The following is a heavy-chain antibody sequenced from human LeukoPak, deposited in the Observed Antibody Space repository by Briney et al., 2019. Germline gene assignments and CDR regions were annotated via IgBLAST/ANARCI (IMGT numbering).Heavy chain of an antibody. Sequence: SETLSLTCTVSGGSISSGGYYWSWIRQHPGKGLEWSGYIYYSGSTYYNPSLKSRVTISVDTSKNQFSLKLSSVTAADTAVYYCAREAYQLLYNWFDPWGQGTLVTVSS. CDR3: AREAYQLLYNWFDP. J-gene: IGHJ5*02. V-gene: IGHV4-31*03. CDR2: IYYSGST. D-gene: IGHD2-2*01. CDR1: GGSISSGGYY.